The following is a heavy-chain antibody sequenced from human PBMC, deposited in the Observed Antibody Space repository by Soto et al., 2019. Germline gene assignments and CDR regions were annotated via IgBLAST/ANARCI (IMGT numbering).Heavy chain of an antibody. CDR3: VREGNGFDY. CDR2: IYHSGTT. V-gene: IGHV4-30-2*01. CDR1: GGPISRGNYP. Sequence: SETLSPHCPVPGGPISRGNYPRSWIRQPPGKGLEWIGYIYHSGTTYYNPSLKSRVTISVDRSKNQFSLKLNSVTAADTAVYYCVREGNGFDYWGQGTLVTVSS. J-gene: IGHJ4*02. D-gene: IGHD1-1*01.